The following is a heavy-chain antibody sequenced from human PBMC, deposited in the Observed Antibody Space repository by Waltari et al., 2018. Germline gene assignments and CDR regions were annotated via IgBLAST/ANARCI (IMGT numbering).Heavy chain of an antibody. CDR1: GFTFSSYG. Sequence: QVQLVESGGGVVQPGRSLRLSCAASGFTFSSYGMHWVRRAPGKGLEWVAVISYDGSNKYYADSVKGRFTISRDNSKNTLYLQMNSLRAEDTAVYYCAKGGSGDTAMVTVLFDYWGQGTLVTVSS. CDR2: ISYDGSNK. J-gene: IGHJ4*02. CDR3: AKGGSGDTAMVTVLFDY. D-gene: IGHD5-18*01. V-gene: IGHV3-30*18.